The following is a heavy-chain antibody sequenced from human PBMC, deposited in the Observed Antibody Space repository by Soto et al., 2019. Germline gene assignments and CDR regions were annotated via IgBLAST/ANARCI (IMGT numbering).Heavy chain of an antibody. CDR2: ISYDGSNK. V-gene: IGHV3-30*18. D-gene: IGHD6-6*01. J-gene: IGHJ6*02. CDR1: GFTFSSYG. Sequence: XVSLRLSCAASGFTFSSYGMHRVRQAPGKGLEWVAVISYDGSNKYYADSVKGRFTISRDNSKNTLYLQMNSLRAEDTAVYYCAKDRANMLVRVHRYYYYGMDVWGQGTTVTVSS. CDR3: AKDRANMLVRVHRYYYYGMDV.